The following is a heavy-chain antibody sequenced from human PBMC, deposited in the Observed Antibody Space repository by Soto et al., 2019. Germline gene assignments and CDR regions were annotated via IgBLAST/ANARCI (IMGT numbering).Heavy chain of an antibody. CDR3: ACAVGGLSQRFISPADDAFDV. Sequence: ASVKVSCKASGYTFTSYDINWVRQATGQGLEWMGWMNPNSGNTGYAQKFQGRVTMTRNTSISTAYMELSSLRSEDTAVYYCACAVGGLSQRFISPADDAFDVWGQGTMVTVSS. CDR1: GYTFTSYD. D-gene: IGHD3-16*01. J-gene: IGHJ3*01. V-gene: IGHV1-8*01. CDR2: MNPNSGNT.